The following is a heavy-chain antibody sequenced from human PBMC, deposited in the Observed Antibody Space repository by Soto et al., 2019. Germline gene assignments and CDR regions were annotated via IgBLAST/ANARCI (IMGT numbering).Heavy chain of an antibody. D-gene: IGHD3-3*01. Sequence: ASVKVSCKASGYTFTGYYMHWVRQAPGQGLEWMGWINPNSGGTNYAQKFQGWVTVTRDTSISTAYMELSRLRSDDTPVCYCARERDDDPNPPYCYYGMDVWGQGTTVTVSS. CDR1: GYTFTGYY. J-gene: IGHJ6*02. CDR2: INPNSGGT. V-gene: IGHV1-2*04. CDR3: ARERDDDPNPPYCYYGMDV.